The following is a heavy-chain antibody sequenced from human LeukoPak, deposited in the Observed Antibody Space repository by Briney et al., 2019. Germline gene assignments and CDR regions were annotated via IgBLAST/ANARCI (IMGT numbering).Heavy chain of an antibody. CDR1: GGSFSGYY. Sequence: SETLSLTCAVYGGSFSGYYWSWIRQPPGKGLEWIGEINHSGSTNYNPSLKSRVTISVDTSKNQFSLKLSSVTAADTAVYYCATPEAVNPVVWGQGTLVTVSS. J-gene: IGHJ4*02. V-gene: IGHV4-34*01. D-gene: IGHD4-11*01. CDR2: INHSGST. CDR3: ATPEAVNPVV.